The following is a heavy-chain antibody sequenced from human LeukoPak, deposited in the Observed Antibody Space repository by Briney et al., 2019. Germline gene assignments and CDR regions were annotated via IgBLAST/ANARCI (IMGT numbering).Heavy chain of an antibody. CDR2: VFASGGA. CDR3: ARGRQNGDYFDH. D-gene: IGHD4-17*01. CDR1: GDSISAYY. Sequence: SETLSLTCTVSGDSISAYYWSWIRQAAGKGLDYIGRVFASGGANYSPSHESRVTMSVDTSKNQFSLRLRSVTAADTAMYYCARGRQNGDYFDHWGQGILVTLSS. V-gene: IGHV4-4*07. J-gene: IGHJ4*02.